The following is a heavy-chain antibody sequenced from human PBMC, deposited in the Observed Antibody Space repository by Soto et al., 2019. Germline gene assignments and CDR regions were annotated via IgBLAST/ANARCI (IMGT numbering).Heavy chain of an antibody. D-gene: IGHD4-4*01. CDR3: ARGHHSRQG. CDR1: GFTFSDHY. J-gene: IGHJ6*02. CDR2: INPTGSYT. Sequence: GTLRLRCSGSGFTFSDHYMTWIRQAPGKGLEWISYINPTGSYTHYADSVKVRFSISRDNDENSLYLQMNSLRPEDTALYYCARGHHSRQGWGQGARVA. V-gene: IGHV3-11*06.